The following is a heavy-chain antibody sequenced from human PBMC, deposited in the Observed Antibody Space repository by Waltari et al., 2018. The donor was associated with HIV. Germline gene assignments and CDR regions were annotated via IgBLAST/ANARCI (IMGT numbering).Heavy chain of an antibody. CDR1: GFPFDDYA. D-gene: IGHD4-17*01. CDR3: AKDKRSGYGGNSVWYFDL. V-gene: IGHV3-9*01. Sequence: EVQLVESGGGLLQLGRSLRLFCAASGFPFDDYAMHWVLQAPGKGLEWVSGISWNRGTIGYADSVKGRFTISRDNAKNSLYLQMNSLRAEDTALYYCAKDKRSGYGGNSVWYFDLWGRGTLVTVSS. J-gene: IGHJ2*01. CDR2: ISWNRGTI.